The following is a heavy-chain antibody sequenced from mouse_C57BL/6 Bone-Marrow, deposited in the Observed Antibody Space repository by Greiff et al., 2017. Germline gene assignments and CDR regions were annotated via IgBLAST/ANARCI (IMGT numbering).Heavy chain of an antibody. V-gene: IGHV5-6*01. J-gene: IGHJ3*01. CDR2: ISSGGSYT. Sequence: EVKVVESGGDLVKPGGPLKLSCAASGFTFSSYGMSWVRQTPDKRLEWVATISSGGSYTYYPDSVKGRFTISRDNAKNTLYLQMSSLKSEDTAMYYCARGGDYAWFAYWGQGTLVTVSA. CDR3: ARGGDYAWFAY. CDR1: GFTFSSYG. D-gene: IGHD2-4*01.